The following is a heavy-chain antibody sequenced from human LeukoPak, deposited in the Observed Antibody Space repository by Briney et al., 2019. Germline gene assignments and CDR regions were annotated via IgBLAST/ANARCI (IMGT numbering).Heavy chain of an antibody. CDR3: ARDQPLYYFDY. CDR1: GFTFSSYS. D-gene: IGHD3-16*01. J-gene: IGHJ4*02. Sequence: GGSLRLSCAASGFTFSSYSMNWVRQAPGKGLEWVSYISSSSTIYYADSVKGRFTISRDNAKNSLYLQMNSLRAEDTAVYYCARDQPLYYFDYWGQGTLVTVSS. V-gene: IGHV3-48*04. CDR2: ISSSSTI.